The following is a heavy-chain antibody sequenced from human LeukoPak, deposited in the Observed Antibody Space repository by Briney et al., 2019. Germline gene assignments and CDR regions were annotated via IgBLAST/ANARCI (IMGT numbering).Heavy chain of an antibody. J-gene: IGHJ2*01. CDR3: ARQASWLPYFDL. Sequence: SETLSLTCTVSGGSVSNYYWSWIRQSPGKGLEWIAYIYYSGRTNYHPSLKSRVTISVDTAENQFSLKLSSVTAADTALYFCARQASWLPYFDLWGRGTLVSVSS. V-gene: IGHV4-59*08. CDR2: IYYSGRT. CDR1: GGSVSNYY. D-gene: IGHD5-12*01.